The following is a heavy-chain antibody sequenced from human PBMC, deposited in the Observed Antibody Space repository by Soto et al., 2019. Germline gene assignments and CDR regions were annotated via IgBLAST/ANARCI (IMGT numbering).Heavy chain of an antibody. D-gene: IGHD6-13*01. J-gene: IGHJ4*02. CDR3: ARAYGGAAAGTPVFDY. CDR1: GGSISSGGYY. V-gene: IGHV4-31*03. Sequence: QVQLQESGPGLVKPSQTLSLTCTVSGGSISSGGYYWSWIRQHPGKGLEWIGYIYYSGSTYYNPSLKSRVTISGEPSKTQFSLKLSSVPAADTAVYYCARAYGGAAAGTPVFDYWGQGTLVTVSS. CDR2: IYYSGST.